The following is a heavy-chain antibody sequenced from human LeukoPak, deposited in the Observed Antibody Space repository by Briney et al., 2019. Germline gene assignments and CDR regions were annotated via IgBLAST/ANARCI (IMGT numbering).Heavy chain of an antibody. Sequence: PSQTLSLTCTVSGGSISSGDYYWSWIRQPSGKGLEWIGYIYYSGSTYYNPSLKSRVTISVDTSKNQFSLKLSSVTAADTAVYYCARSLAPRSVVPAAMRDYWGQGTLVTVSS. CDR3: ARSLAPRSVVPAAMRDY. CDR2: IYYSGST. J-gene: IGHJ4*02. D-gene: IGHD2-2*01. CDR1: GGSISSGDYY. V-gene: IGHV4-30-4*08.